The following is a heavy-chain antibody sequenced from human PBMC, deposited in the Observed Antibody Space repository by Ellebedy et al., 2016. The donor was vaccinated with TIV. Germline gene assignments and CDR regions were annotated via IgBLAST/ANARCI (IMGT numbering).Heavy chain of an antibody. D-gene: IGHD6-19*01. CDR3: ARDLGSGWDLVYAFDA. J-gene: IGHJ3*01. CDR1: GFTVSSNY. CDR2: IRGSGGST. Sequence: PGGSLRLSCSVSGFTVSSNYLSWVRQAPGKGLEWVSAIRGSGGSTYYADSVKGRFTISRDNSKNPVYLQMNSLRADDTAVYYCARDLGSGWDLVYAFDAWGQGTMVTVSS. V-gene: IGHV3-23*01.